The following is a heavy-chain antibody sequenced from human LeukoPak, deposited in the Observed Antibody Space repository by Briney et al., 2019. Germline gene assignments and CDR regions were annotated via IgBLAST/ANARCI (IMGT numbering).Heavy chain of an antibody. V-gene: IGHV3-48*01. CDR2: ISHSSSTI. J-gene: IGHJ4*02. CDR1: GFTFSSYS. D-gene: IGHD4-17*01. CDR3: ARDRLHYGEYEKTFDY. Sequence: GGSLRLSCAASGFTFSSYSMNWVRQAPGKGLEWVSYISHSSSTIYYADSVKGRFAISRDNAKKSLYLQMNSLRAEDSAVYYCARDRLHYGEYEKTFDYWGQGTLVTVSS.